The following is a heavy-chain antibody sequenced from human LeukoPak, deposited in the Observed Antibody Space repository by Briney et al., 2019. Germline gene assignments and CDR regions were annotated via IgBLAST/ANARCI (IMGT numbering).Heavy chain of an antibody. J-gene: IGHJ6*03. CDR1: GGSISSYY. CDR2: INHSGST. D-gene: IGHD3-22*01. Sequence: PSETLSLTCTVSGGSISSYYWSWIRQPPGKGLEWIGEINHSGSTNYNPSLKSRVTISVDTSKNQFSLKLSSVTAADTAVYYCARNSESSGYYYYYYMDVWGKGTTVTISS. CDR3: ARNSESSGYYYYYYMDV. V-gene: IGHV4-34*01.